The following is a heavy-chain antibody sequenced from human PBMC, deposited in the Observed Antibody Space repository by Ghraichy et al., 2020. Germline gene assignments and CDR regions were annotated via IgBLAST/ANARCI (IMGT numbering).Heavy chain of an antibody. Sequence: GGSLRLSCAASGFTFSSYGMHWVRQAPGKGLEWVAVIWFDGSNKYYADSVKGRCTISRDNSKNTLYLQMNSLRAEDTAVYYCARDLQGPLYQLLYGCDYWGQGTLVTVSS. D-gene: IGHD2-2*02. J-gene: IGHJ4*02. CDR1: GFTFSSYG. CDR2: IWFDGSNK. CDR3: ARDLQGPLYQLLYGCDY. V-gene: IGHV3-33*01.